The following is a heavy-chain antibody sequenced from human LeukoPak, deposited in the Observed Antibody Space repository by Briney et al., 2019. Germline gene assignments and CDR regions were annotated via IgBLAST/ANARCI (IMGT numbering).Heavy chain of an antibody. CDR3: ARDDTWLQFSPIDY. Sequence: GGSLRLSCAASGFTFSSYSMNWVRQAPGKGLEWVSSISSSISYIYYADSVKGRFTISRDNAKNSLYLQMNSLRAEDTAVYYCARDDTWLQFSPIDYWGQGTLVTVSS. V-gene: IGHV3-21*01. D-gene: IGHD5-24*01. CDR2: ISSSISYI. CDR1: GFTFSSYS. J-gene: IGHJ4*02.